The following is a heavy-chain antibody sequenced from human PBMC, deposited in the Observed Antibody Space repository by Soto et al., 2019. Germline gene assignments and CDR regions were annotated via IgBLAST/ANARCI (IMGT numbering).Heavy chain of an antibody. J-gene: IGHJ4*02. CDR3: AKDHLRFLEWLPIPYFDY. CDR1: GFTFSSYA. Sequence: GGSLRLSCAASGFTFSSYAMSWVRQAPGKGLEWVSAISGSGGSTYYADSVKCRFTISRDNSKNTLYLQMNSLRAADMAAYYCAKDHLRFLEWLPIPYFDYWGQGTLVTVSS. D-gene: IGHD3-3*01. V-gene: IGHV3-23*01. CDR2: ISGSGGST.